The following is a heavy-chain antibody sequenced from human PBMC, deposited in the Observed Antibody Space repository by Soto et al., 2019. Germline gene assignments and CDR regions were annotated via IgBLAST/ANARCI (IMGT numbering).Heavy chain of an antibody. CDR1: GSSISSYY. CDR2: IYYSGST. Sequence: PSETLSLTCTVSGSSISSYYWSWIRQPPGKGLEWIGYIYYSGSTNYNPSLKSRVTISVDTSKNQFSLKLSSVTAADTAVYYCARSDSCSGGSCYSYLQNWFHPWGQGTLVTVSS. D-gene: IGHD2-15*01. J-gene: IGHJ5*02. CDR3: ARSDSCSGGSCYSYLQNWFHP. V-gene: IGHV4-59*08.